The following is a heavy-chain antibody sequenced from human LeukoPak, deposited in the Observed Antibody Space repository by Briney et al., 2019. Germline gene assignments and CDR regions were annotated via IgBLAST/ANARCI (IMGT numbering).Heavy chain of an antibody. Sequence: PSETLSLTCTVSGGSISSSSYYWGWIRQPPGKGLEWIGGIYYSGSTYYNPSLKSRVTISVDTSKNQFSLKLSSVTAADTAVYYCAREYSYGPYYFDYWGQGTLVTVSS. V-gene: IGHV4-39*02. CDR3: AREYSYGPYYFDY. CDR1: GGSISSSSYY. D-gene: IGHD5-18*01. CDR2: IYYSGST. J-gene: IGHJ4*02.